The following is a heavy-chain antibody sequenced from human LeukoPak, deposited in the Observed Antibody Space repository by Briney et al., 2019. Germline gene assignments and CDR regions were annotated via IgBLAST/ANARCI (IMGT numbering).Heavy chain of an antibody. CDR1: GFTFDDYA. J-gene: IGHJ6*02. D-gene: IGHD4-17*01. CDR3: ARELRISLRRLPASVSGMDV. CDR2: ISWNSGSI. Sequence: GGSLRLSCAASGFTFDDYAMHWVRQAPGKGLEWVSGISWNSGSIGYADSVKGRFTISRDNAKNSLYLQMNSLRAEDTAVYYCARELRISLRRLPASVSGMDVWGQGTTVTVSS. V-gene: IGHV3-9*01.